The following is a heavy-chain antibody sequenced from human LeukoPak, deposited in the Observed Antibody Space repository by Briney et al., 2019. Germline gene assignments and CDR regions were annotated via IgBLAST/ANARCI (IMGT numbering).Heavy chain of an antibody. CDR1: GFTFSNYK. Sequence: GSLRLSCAASGFTFSNYKMNWVRQAPGKGLEWIGYIYYSGSTNYSPSLKSRLTISVDTSKNQFSLKLSSVTAADTAVYYCARTYGSSGLGYFDLWGRGTLVTVSS. CDR2: IYYSGST. CDR3: ARTYGSSGLGYFDL. J-gene: IGHJ2*01. D-gene: IGHD6-13*01. V-gene: IGHV4-59*01.